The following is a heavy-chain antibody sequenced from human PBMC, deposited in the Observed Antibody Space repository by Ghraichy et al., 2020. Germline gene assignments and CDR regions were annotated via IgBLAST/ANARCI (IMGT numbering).Heavy chain of an antibody. Sequence: GDSLNISCAAAGFTVSSNYISWVRQAPGKGLEWVSVIYSGGSTYYADSVKGRFTISRDNYKNTLYLHMNSLRAEDTAVYYCARGVVTTATLLDYWGKGTVVTVSS. CDR1: GFTVSSNY. D-gene: IGHD4-17*01. CDR3: ARGVVTTATLLDY. V-gene: IGHV3-53*01. CDR2: IYSGGST. J-gene: IGHJ4*02.